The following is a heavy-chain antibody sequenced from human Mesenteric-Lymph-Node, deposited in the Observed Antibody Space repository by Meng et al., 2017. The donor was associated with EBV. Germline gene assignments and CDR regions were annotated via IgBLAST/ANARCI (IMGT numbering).Heavy chain of an antibody. J-gene: IGHJ4*02. Sequence: QITLKESGPSLVKPTQTLTLTCTFSGFSLSTSGVGVGWIRQPPGKALEWLAVIYWDDDKRYSSALESRLTITKDTSKNQVVLTMTNMDPVDTATYYCAHQDGYNSIGYLDYWGQGSMVTVSS. CDR1: GFSLSTSGVG. CDR2: IYWDDDK. V-gene: IGHV2-5*02. CDR3: AHQDGYNSIGYLDY. D-gene: IGHD5-24*01.